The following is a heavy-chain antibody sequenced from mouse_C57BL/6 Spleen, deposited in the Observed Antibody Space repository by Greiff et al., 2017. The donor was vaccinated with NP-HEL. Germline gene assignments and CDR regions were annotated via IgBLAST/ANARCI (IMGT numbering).Heavy chain of an antibody. CDR3: ARYYGSSPQDYAMDY. CDR1: GYTFTSYW. D-gene: IGHD1-1*01. J-gene: IGHJ4*01. CDR2: IDPSDSET. V-gene: IGHV1-52*01. Sequence: QVQLQQPGAELVRPGSSVKLSCKASGYTFTSYWMHWVKQRPIQGLEWIGNIDPSDSETHYNQKFKDKATLTVDKSSSTAYMQLSSLTSEDSAVYYCARYYGSSPQDYAMDYWGQGTSVTVSS.